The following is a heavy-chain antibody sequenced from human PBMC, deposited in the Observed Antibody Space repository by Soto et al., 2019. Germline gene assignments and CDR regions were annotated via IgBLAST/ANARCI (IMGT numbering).Heavy chain of an antibody. CDR2: ISGSGGST. CDR1: GFTFSSYA. CDR3: AKDLDIVAQMTDS. J-gene: IGHJ5*01. V-gene: IGHV3-23*01. Sequence: EVQLLESGGGLVQPGGSLRLSCAASGFTFSSYAMSWVRQAPGKGLEWVSAISGSGGSTYYADSVKGRFTISRDNSKNPRYLQMNRLRAEDRAVYYCAKDLDIVAQMTDSWGQGCLVTVSS. D-gene: IGHD5-12*01.